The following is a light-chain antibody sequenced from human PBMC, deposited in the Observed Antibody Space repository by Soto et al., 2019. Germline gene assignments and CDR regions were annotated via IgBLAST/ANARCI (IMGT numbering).Light chain of an antibody. CDR2: AAS. CDR1: QGISSY. CDR3: QQYYSYPNP. Sequence: AIRMTQSPSSFSASTGDRVTITCRASQGISSYLAWYQQKPGKAPKLLIYAASTLQSGVPPKFSGSGSGTDFTLTISCLQSEDFATYYCQQYYSYPNPFGGGTTVAIK. J-gene: IGKJ4*01. V-gene: IGKV1-8*01.